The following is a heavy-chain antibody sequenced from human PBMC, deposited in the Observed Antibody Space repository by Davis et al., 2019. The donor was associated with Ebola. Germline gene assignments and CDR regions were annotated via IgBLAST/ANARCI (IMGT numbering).Heavy chain of an antibody. CDR1: GGSFSGYY. D-gene: IGHD1-26*01. CDR3: ARDAGSYSDWYFDL. V-gene: IGHV4-34*01. J-gene: IGHJ2*01. Sequence: SETLSLTCAVYGGSFSGYYWSWIRQPPGKGLEWIGEINHGGSTNYNPSLESRVTLSVDTSKNQFSLKLSSVTAADTAVYYCARDAGSYSDWYFDLWGRGTLVTVSS. CDR2: INHGGST.